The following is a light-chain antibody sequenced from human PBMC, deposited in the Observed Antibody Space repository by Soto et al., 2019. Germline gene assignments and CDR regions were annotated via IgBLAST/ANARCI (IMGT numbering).Light chain of an antibody. CDR2: DAS. CDR1: QSISSW. Sequence: DIQMTQSPSTLSASVGDRVTITCRASQSISSWLAWYQHKPGKAPKLLIYDASTLESGVASRFSGSGSGTEFTLTISSLQPDDFATYYCQQYNSYSRTFGQGTKVDIK. CDR3: QQYNSYSRT. V-gene: IGKV1-5*01. J-gene: IGKJ1*01.